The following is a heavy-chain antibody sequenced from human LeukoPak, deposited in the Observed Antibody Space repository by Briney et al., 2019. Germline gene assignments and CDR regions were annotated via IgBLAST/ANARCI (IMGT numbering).Heavy chain of an antibody. J-gene: IGHJ4*02. CDR3: AMEGYSGKYPAY. V-gene: IGHV3-21*01. CDR2: ISSSSSYI. CDR1: GFTFSSYN. Sequence: GGSLRLSCAASGFTFSSYNMNWVRQAPGKGLEWVSSISSSSSYIYYADSVKGRFTISRDNAKNSLYLQMNSLRAEDTAVYYCAMEGYSGKYPAYWGQGTLVTVSS. D-gene: IGHD1-26*01.